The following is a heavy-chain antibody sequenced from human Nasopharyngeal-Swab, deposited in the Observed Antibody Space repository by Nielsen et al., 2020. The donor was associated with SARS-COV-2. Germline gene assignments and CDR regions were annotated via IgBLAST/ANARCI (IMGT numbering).Heavy chain of an antibody. D-gene: IGHD3-22*01. CDR2: INHSGST. J-gene: IGHJ4*02. CDR3: ARGVTHSQYYYDSSGYWFDY. Sequence: SQTLSLTCAVYGGSFSGYYWSWIRQPPGKGLEWIGEINHSGSTNYNPSLQSRVTISVDTSKNQFSLKLSSVTAADTAVYYCARGVTHSQYYYDSSGYWFDYWGQGTLVTVSS. CDR1: GGSFSGYY. V-gene: IGHV4-34*01.